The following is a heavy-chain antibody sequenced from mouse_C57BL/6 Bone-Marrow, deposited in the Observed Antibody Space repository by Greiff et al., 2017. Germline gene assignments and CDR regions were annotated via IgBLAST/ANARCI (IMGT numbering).Heavy chain of an antibody. CDR3: TKAYYGSSLWFAY. CDR1: GYTFTSYW. J-gene: IGHJ3*01. V-gene: IGHV1-5*01. D-gene: IGHD1-1*01. Sequence: VQLQQSGTVLARPGASVKMSCKTSGYTFTSYWMHWVKQRPGQGLEWIGAIYPGNSDTSYNQKFKGKAKLTAGTSASTAYMELSSLTNEDSAVYYCTKAYYGSSLWFAYWGQGTLVTVSA. CDR2: IYPGNSDT.